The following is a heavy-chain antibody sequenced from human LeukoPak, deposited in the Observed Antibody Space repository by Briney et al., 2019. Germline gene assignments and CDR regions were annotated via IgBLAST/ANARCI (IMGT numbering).Heavy chain of an antibody. D-gene: IGHD3-22*01. CDR2: IYYSGSS. CDR1: GGSLRSSSYY. CDR3: ATLSSGYPSWFDP. Sequence: SETLSLTCSVSGGSLRSSSYYWGWIRQPPGTGLEWIGTIYYSGSSYYNPSLESRVTISVDTSKNQFSLKLISVTAADTAVYYCATLSSGYPSWFDPWGQGTLVTVSP. J-gene: IGHJ5*02. V-gene: IGHV4-39*01.